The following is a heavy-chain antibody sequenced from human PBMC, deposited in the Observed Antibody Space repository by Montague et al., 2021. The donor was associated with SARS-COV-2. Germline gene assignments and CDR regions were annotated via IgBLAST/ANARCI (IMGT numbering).Heavy chain of an antibody. Sequence: SETLSLTCSVSGGSISSTSFFWAWIRQPPGKGLEWVGSMYSSGTTYYNPSFKSRVTISGDTSRNQLSVRLSSVTAADTAVYYCARSTSGWFIYWGQGTLVTVSS. CDR1: GGSISSTSFF. J-gene: IGHJ4*02. D-gene: IGHD6-19*01. CDR3: ARSTSGWFIY. V-gene: IGHV4-39*01. CDR2: MYSSGTT.